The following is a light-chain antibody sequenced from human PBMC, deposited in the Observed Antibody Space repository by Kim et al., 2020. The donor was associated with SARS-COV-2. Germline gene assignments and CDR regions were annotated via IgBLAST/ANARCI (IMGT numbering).Light chain of an antibody. CDR3: QAWDSSVV. J-gene: IGLJ2*01. V-gene: IGLV3-1*01. Sequence: SVSPEQTASITCSGDKLGDKYACWYQQKPGQSPVLVIYQDSKRPSGIPERFSGSNSGNTATLTISGTQAMDEADYYCQAWDSSVVFGGGTKVTVL. CDR1: KLGDKY. CDR2: QDS.